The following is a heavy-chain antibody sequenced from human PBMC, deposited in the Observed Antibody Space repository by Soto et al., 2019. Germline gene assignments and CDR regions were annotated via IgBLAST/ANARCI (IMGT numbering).Heavy chain of an antibody. CDR3: ARHYGSGGYPLDY. CDR1: GGSISSGGYY. CDR2: IFYSGTT. D-gene: IGHD3-10*01. J-gene: IGHJ4*02. Sequence: ASETLSLTCTVSGGSISSGGYYWSWIRQHPGKGLEWIGYIFYSGTTYYNPSLKSRVTMSVDTSKNQFSLNLHSVTAADTAVYYCARHYGSGGYPLDYWGQGTLVTVSS. V-gene: IGHV4-31*03.